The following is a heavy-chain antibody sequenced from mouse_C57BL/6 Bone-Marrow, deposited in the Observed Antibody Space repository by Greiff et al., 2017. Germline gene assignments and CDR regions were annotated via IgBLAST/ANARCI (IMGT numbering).Heavy chain of an antibody. J-gene: IGHJ4*01. CDR3: AKRELGRDPYCAMDY. CDR1: GYTFTSYG. D-gene: IGHD4-1*01. V-gene: IGHV1-81*01. Sequence: QVQLQQSGAELARPGASVKLSCKASGYTFTSYGISWVKQRTGQGLEWIGEIYPRSGNTYYNEKFKGKATLTADKSSSTAYMELRSLTSEDSAIYFCAKRELGRDPYCAMDYWGQGTSVTVSS. CDR2: IYPRSGNT.